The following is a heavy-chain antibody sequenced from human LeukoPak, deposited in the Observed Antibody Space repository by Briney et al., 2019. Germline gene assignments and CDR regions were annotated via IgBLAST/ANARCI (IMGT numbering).Heavy chain of an antibody. CDR1: GFTFSSYS. CDR3: ARGSGIAVAGTNIDY. Sequence: GGSLRLSCAASGFTFSSYSMNWVRQAPGKGLEWVSSISSSSSYIYYADSVKGRFTISRDNAKSSLYLQMNSLRAEDTAVYYCARGSGIAVAGTNIDYWGQGTLVTVSS. CDR2: ISSSSSYI. V-gene: IGHV3-21*01. D-gene: IGHD6-19*01. J-gene: IGHJ4*02.